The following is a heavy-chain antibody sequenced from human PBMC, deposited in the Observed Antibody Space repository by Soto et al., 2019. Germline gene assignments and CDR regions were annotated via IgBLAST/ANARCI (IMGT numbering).Heavy chain of an antibody. Sequence: ASVKVSCKXSGYTFTSYGISWVRQAPGQGLEWMGWISAYNGNTNYAQKLQGRVTMTTDTSTSTAYMELRSLRSDDTAVYYCAREGQAYDFWSGYSRPYNWFDPWGQGTLVTVSS. CDR3: AREGQAYDFWSGYSRPYNWFDP. CDR1: GYTFTSYG. V-gene: IGHV1-18*04. CDR2: ISAYNGNT. D-gene: IGHD3-3*01. J-gene: IGHJ5*02.